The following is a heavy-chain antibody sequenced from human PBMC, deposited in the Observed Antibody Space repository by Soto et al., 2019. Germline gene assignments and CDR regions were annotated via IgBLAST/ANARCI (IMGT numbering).Heavy chain of an antibody. J-gene: IGHJ4*02. CDR1: GGSISSYY. V-gene: IGHV4-59*08. CDR2: IYYSGST. CDR3: ASHRYFDWLTSPYYFDY. Sequence: SETLSLTCTVSGGSISSYYWSWIRQPPGKGLEWIGYIYYSGSTNYNPSLKSRVTISVDTSKNQFSLKLSSVTAADTAVYYCASHRYFDWLTSPYYFDYWGQGTLVTVSS. D-gene: IGHD3-9*01.